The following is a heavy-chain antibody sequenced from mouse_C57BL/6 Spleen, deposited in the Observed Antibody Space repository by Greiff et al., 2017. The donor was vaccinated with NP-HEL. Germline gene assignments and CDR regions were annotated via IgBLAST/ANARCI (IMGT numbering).Heavy chain of an antibody. Sequence: VHVKQSGPELVKPGASVKISCKASGYSFTDYNMNWVKQSNGKSLEWIGVINPNYGTTSYNQKFKGKATLTVDQSSSTAYMQLNSLTSEDSAVYYCARERDYYGSKGRYFDVWGTGTTVTVSS. J-gene: IGHJ1*03. D-gene: IGHD1-1*01. CDR1: GYSFTDYN. V-gene: IGHV1-39*01. CDR2: INPNYGTT. CDR3: ARERDYYGSKGRYFDV.